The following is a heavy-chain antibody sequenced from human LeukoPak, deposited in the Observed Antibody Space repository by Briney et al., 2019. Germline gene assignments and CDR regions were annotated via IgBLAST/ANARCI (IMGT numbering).Heavy chain of an antibody. Sequence: ASETLSLTCTVSGGSMSSYYWSWIRQPPGKGLEWIGYIYYSGTTNYNPSLKSRVTISVDTSKNQFSLKLSSVTAADTAVYYCAREGSVNAFNIWGQGTMVTVSS. J-gene: IGHJ3*02. CDR2: IYYSGTT. V-gene: IGHV4-59*01. CDR1: GGSMSSYY. CDR3: AREGSVNAFNI.